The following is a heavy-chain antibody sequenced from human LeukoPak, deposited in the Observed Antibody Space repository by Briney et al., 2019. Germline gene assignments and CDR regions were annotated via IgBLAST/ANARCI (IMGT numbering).Heavy chain of an antibody. J-gene: IGHJ1*01. D-gene: IGHD3-3*01. CDR3: ARDRTGITIFGDLHH. CDR1: GFTFSSHV. Sequence: GGPLRLSGAASGFTFSSHVMHWFRKAPGRGLEWLADISYDGSNKYYADSVKGRFTISRDNSKNTLYLQMNSLRAEDTAVYYCARDRTGITIFGDLHHWGQGTLVTVSS. V-gene: IGHV3-30*04. CDR2: ISYDGSNK.